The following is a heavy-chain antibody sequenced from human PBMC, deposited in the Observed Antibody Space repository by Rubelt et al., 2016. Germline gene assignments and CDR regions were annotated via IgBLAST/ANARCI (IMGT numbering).Heavy chain of an antibody. J-gene: IGHJ5*02. Sequence: VRQAPGKGLEWVSSISSSSSYIYYADSVKGRFTISRDNAKNSLYLQMNSLRAEDTAVYYCASADYDFWSGSDRNWFDPWGQGTLVTVSS. D-gene: IGHD3-3*01. CDR2: ISSSSSYI. V-gene: IGHV3-21*01. CDR3: ASADYDFWSGSDRNWFDP.